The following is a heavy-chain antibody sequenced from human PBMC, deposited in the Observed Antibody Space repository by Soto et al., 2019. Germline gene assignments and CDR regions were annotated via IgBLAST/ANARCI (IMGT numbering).Heavy chain of an antibody. D-gene: IGHD2-21*01. CDR2: IKPNSCGA. CDR1: GSTFTGHY. J-gene: IGHJ4*02. Sequence: ASVKVSCQASGSTFTGHYLHWVRQVPGQVREWLGWIKPNSCGANYAQKFMIRVTMTSDTSISTAYMELSRLRSDNTAVYYCPRKGGWWLFPPDYWGQGTLVTVSS. CDR3: PRKGGWWLFPPDY. V-gene: IGHV1-2*02.